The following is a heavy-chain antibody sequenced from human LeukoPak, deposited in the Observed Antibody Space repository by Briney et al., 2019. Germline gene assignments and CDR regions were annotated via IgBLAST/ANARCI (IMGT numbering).Heavy chain of an antibody. CDR1: GFTFSSYG. V-gene: IGHV3-23*01. D-gene: IGHD3-22*01. CDR3: AKRAGDSGGYLDY. J-gene: IGHJ4*02. Sequence: GGTLRLSCAASGFTFSSYGMTWVRQAPGKGLEWVSGISGSGGSTYYADSEKGRFTISRDNSKNTLYLQVNSLRAEDTAIYYCAKRAGDSGGYLDYWGQGTLVTVSS. CDR2: ISGSGGST.